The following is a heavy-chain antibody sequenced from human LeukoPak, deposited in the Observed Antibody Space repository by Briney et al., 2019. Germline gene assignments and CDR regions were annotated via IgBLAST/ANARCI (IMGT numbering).Heavy chain of an antibody. CDR2: ISSSSSYI. J-gene: IGHJ3*02. CDR1: GFTFSSYS. D-gene: IGHD2-21*01. V-gene: IGHV3-21*01. CDR3: AREPLVVVIAPGFDAFDI. Sequence: GGSLRLSCAASGFTFSSYSMNWVRQAPGKGLEWVSSISSSSSYIYYADSVKGRFTISRDNAKNSLYLQMNSLRAEDTAVYYCAREPLVVVIAPGFDAFDIWGQGTMVTVSS.